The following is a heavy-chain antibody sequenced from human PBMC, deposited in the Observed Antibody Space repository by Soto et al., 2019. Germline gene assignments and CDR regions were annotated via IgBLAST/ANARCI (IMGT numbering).Heavy chain of an antibody. Sequence: QVQLQESGPGLVKPSQTLSLTCTVSGGSISSGGYYWSWIRQHPGKGLEWFGYIYYSGSTYYNPSLKSRVTVSVVTSKNQFSLKLSSVTAADTAVYYCARGFYDSSGYYFWYFDLWGRGTLVTVSS. J-gene: IGHJ2*01. V-gene: IGHV4-31*03. CDR2: IYYSGST. CDR1: GGSISSGGYY. CDR3: ARGFYDSSGYYFWYFDL. D-gene: IGHD3-22*01.